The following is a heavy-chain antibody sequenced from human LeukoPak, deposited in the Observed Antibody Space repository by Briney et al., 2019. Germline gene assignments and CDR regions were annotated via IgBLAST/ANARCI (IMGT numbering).Heavy chain of an antibody. CDR2: ISGSGGST. D-gene: IGHD3-10*01. V-gene: IGHV3-23*01. CDR3: AKQGSGSYYNFDY. CDR1: GFTFSSYA. J-gene: IGHJ4*02. Sequence: PGGSLRLSCAASGFTFSSYAMSWVRQAPGKGLEWVSAISGSGGSTYSADSVKGRSTISRDNSKNTVYLQMNSLRAEDTAVYYCAKQGSGSYYNFDYWGQGTLVTVSS.